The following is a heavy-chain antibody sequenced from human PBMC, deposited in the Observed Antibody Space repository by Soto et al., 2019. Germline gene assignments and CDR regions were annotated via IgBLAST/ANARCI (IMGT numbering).Heavy chain of an antibody. CDR2: ISAYNGNT. J-gene: IGHJ6*02. CDR3: ASDRGAYGMDV. Sequence: QVQLVQSGAEVKKPGASVKVSCKASGYTFTSYGISWVRQAPGQGLEWMGWISAYNGNTNYAQKLQGRVTMTTDTSTSTAYMERRSLRSDDTAVYDCASDRGAYGMDVWGQGTTVTVSS. CDR1: GYTFTSYG. V-gene: IGHV1-18*01.